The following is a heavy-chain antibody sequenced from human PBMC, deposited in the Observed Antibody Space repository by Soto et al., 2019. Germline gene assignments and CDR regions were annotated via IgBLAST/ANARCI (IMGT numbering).Heavy chain of an antibody. CDR2: INAGNGNT. V-gene: IGHV1-3*01. J-gene: IGHJ4*02. CDR3: ARDQDYDFWSGYYTGIFDY. D-gene: IGHD3-3*01. CDR1: GYTFTSYA. Sequence: QVQLVQSGAEVKKPGASVKVSCKASGYTFTSYAMHWVRQAPGQRLEWMGWINAGNGNTKYSQKFQGRVTITRDTSACTAYMELSSLRSEDTAVYYCARDQDYDFWSGYYTGIFDYRGQGTLVTVSS.